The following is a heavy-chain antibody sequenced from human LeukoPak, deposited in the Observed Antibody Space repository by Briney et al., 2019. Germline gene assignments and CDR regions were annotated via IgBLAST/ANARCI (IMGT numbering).Heavy chain of an antibody. Sequence: GGSLRLSCTASGFTFSSFSMSWVRQAPGKGLEWVSVIYSGGTTYYADSVKGRFTISRDNSKNTLYLQMNSLRAEDTAVYYCAKTGNPATGDYWGQGTLVTVSS. CDR2: IYSGGTT. V-gene: IGHV3-53*01. CDR1: GFTFSSFS. J-gene: IGHJ4*02. D-gene: IGHD1-1*01. CDR3: AKTGNPATGDY.